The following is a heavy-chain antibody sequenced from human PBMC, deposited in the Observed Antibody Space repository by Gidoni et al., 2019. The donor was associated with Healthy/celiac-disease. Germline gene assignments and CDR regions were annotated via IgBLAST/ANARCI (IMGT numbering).Heavy chain of an antibody. Sequence: QVQLQESGPGLVKPSQTLSLTCTVSGGSISRGDYYWSWIRQPPGKGLEWIGYIYYSGSTYYNPSLKSRVTISVDTSKNQFSLKLSSVTAADTAVYYCARSYYDILTGYPYYFDYWGQGTLVTVSS. D-gene: IGHD3-9*01. J-gene: IGHJ4*02. CDR3: ARSYYDILTGYPYYFDY. CDR1: GGSISRGDYY. V-gene: IGHV4-30-4*01. CDR2: IYYSGST.